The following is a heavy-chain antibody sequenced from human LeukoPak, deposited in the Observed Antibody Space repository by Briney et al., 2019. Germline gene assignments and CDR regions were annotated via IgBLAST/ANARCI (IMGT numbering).Heavy chain of an antibody. J-gene: IGHJ5*02. D-gene: IGHD2-2*01. V-gene: IGHV1-18*01. CDR2: ISAYNGNT. CDR1: GYTFTNYG. CDR3: ASHPLGYCSSTSCLVRVNWFDP. Sequence: GASVKVSCKASGYTFTNYGITWVRQAPGQGLEWMGWISAYNGNTNYAQKLQGRVTMTTDTSTSTAYMELRSLRSDDTAVYYCASHPLGYCSSTSCLVRVNWFDPWGQGTLVTVSS.